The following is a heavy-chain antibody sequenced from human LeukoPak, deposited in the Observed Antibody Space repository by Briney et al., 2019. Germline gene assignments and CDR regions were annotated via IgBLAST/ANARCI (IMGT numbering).Heavy chain of an antibody. Sequence: SETLSLTRTVSGGSISSSSYYWGWIRQPPGKGLEWIGSIYYSGSTYYNPSLKSRVTISVDTSKNQFSLKLSSVTAADTAVYYCARARLELSRWFDPWGQGTLVTVSS. CDR3: ARARLELSRWFDP. CDR2: IYYSGST. V-gene: IGHV4-39*07. CDR1: GGSISSSSYY. J-gene: IGHJ5*02. D-gene: IGHD1-7*01.